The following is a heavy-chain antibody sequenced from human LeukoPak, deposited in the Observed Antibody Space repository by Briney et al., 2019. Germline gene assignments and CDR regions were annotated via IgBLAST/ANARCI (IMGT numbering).Heavy chain of an antibody. Sequence: PSETLSLTCTVSGGSISSYYWSWIRQPPGKGLEWIGEINHSGSTNYNPSLKSRVTISVDTSKNQFSLKLSSVTAADTAVYYCASRRKMATIDYWGQGTLVTVSS. J-gene: IGHJ4*02. CDR2: INHSGST. V-gene: IGHV4-34*01. CDR3: ASRRKMATIDY. D-gene: IGHD5-24*01. CDR1: GGSISSYY.